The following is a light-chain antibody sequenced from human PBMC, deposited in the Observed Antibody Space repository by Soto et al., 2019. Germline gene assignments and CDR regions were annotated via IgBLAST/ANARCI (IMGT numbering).Light chain of an antibody. CDR2: GAS. CDR3: QQYGSSPRT. Sequence: MTRSSATLSQSPWERAALSCMASQSVSSNLASYQQEPGQAPRLLIYGASSRATGIPDRFSGSGSGTDFTLTISRLETEDFALYYCQQYGSSPRTFGGGTKVDNK. V-gene: IGKV3-20*01. CDR1: QSVSSN. J-gene: IGKJ4*01.